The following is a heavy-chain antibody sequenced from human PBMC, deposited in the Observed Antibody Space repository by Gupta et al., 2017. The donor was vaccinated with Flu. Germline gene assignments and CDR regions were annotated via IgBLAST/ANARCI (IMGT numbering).Heavy chain of an antibody. J-gene: IGHJ4*01. Sequence: EVQLVESGGDLVQPGGSLRLSCATSGFTFKTYDMTWVSQAPGDGLEWVSGIGSVGDIYYRDSVKGRFAVSGENAKKSLYLQMNNLRGEDTAVYFCARGAGGSGYFGHGGQGTLVTVSS. CDR2: IGSVGDI. CDR1: GFTFKTYD. D-gene: IGHD3-16*01. CDR3: ARGAGGSGYFGH. V-gene: IGHV3-13*01.